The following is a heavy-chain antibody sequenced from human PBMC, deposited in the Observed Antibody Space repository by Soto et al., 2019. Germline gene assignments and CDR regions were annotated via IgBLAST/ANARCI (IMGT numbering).Heavy chain of an antibody. J-gene: IGHJ5*02. CDR2: INHSGST. CDR3: ARFGFIAADP. CDR1: GGSFSGYY. V-gene: IGHV4-34*01. Sequence: QVQLQQWGAGLLKPSETLSLTCAVYGGSFSGYYWSWIRQPPGKGLEWIGEINHSGSTNYNPSLKRRVPISVDTAKHQFSLKLSSVTAADTAGYYCARFGFIAADPWGQGTLVTVSS. D-gene: IGHD6-13*01.